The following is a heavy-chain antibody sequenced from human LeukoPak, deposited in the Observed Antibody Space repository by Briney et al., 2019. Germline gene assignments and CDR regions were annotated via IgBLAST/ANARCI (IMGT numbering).Heavy chain of an antibody. CDR1: GYTFTRYG. Sequence: GASVKVSSKASGYTFTRYGLNWVRQAPGQGVEWMGWISAYNGNTNYAQKLQGRVTMTTDTSTSTAYMELRSLRSDDTAVYYCARDDALVATGSFDYWGQGTLVTVSS. J-gene: IGHJ4*02. D-gene: IGHD5-12*01. CDR2: ISAYNGNT. V-gene: IGHV1-18*01. CDR3: ARDDALVATGSFDY.